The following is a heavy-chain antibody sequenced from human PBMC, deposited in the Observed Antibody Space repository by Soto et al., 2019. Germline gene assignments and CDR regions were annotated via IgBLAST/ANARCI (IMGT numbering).Heavy chain of an antibody. CDR1: GGTFNKGS. J-gene: IGHJ4*02. Sequence: VVSLRLSCLASGGTFNKGSLSWFRQAPEKGLEWVSAISGSGGRTYDADSVKCRFTISRDNSNNPLYMQMNSLRAEDTAAYYCAKKPGVTNVITYFDHRGQGTPVTVSS. CDR3: AKKPGVTNVITYFDH. V-gene: IGHV3-23*01. D-gene: IGHD3-16*01. CDR2: ISGSGGRT.